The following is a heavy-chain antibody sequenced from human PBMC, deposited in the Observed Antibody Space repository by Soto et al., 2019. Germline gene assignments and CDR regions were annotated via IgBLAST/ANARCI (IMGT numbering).Heavy chain of an antibody. CDR2: ISGSGGST. V-gene: IGHV3-23*01. CDR1: GLNFNSYA. D-gene: IGHD1-1*01. CDR3: ANRSSPTVGLERPFDY. Sequence: GSLSISYAVSGLNFNSYAMNWVGPAPGKGLEWVSAISGSGGSTYYADSVKGRFTISRDNSKNTLYLQMNSLRAEDTAVYYCANRSSPTVGLERPFDYWGQGTLVTVSS. J-gene: IGHJ4*02.